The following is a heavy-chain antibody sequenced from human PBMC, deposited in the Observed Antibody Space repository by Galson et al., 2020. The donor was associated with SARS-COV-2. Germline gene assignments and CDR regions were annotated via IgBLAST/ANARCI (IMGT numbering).Heavy chain of an antibody. CDR3: ANPHNLRGKVDY. CDR2: ISGSGGST. J-gene: IGHJ4*02. CDR1: GFTFSSYA. D-gene: IGHD1-20*01. Sequence: GGSLRLSCAASGFTFSSYAMRWVRQAPGKGLEWVSAISGSGGSTYYADSVKGRFTISRDNSKNTLYLQMNSLRAEDTAVYYCANPHNLRGKVDYWGQGTLVTVSS. V-gene: IGHV3-23*01.